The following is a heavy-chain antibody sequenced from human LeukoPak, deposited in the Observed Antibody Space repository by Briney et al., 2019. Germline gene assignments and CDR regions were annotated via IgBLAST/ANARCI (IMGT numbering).Heavy chain of an antibody. Sequence: GRSLRLSCAASGFTFSSYAMHWVRQAPGKGLEWVAVISYDGSNKYYADSVKGRFTISRDNSKNTLYLQMNSLRAEDTAVYCCARDGSFTSAAPDYWGQGTLVTVSS. V-gene: IGHV3-30*04. CDR3: ARDGSFTSAAPDY. CDR2: ISYDGSNK. J-gene: IGHJ4*02. D-gene: IGHD2-2*01. CDR1: GFTFSSYA.